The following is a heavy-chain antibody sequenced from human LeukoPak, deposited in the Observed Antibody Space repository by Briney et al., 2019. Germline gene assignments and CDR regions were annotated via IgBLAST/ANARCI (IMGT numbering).Heavy chain of an antibody. CDR3: ASQVGATPTGDY. CDR2: ISSSSSTI. J-gene: IGHJ4*02. D-gene: IGHD1-26*01. V-gene: IGHV3-48*02. Sequence: PGGSLRLSCAASGFTFSIYSMNWVRESPGKGLEWVSYISSSSSTIYYADSVKGRFTISRDNAKNSLYLQMNSLRDEDTAVYYCASQVGATPTGDYWGQGTLVTVSS. CDR1: GFTFSIYS.